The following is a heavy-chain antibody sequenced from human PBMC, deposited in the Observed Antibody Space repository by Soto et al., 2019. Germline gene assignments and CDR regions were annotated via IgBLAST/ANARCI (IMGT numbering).Heavy chain of an antibody. D-gene: IGHD3-16*01. Sequence: KTSETLSLTCTVSGGSISSYYRSWIRQPPGKGLEWIGYIYYSGSTNYNPSLKSRVTISVDTSKNQFSLKLSSVTAADTAVYYCARFLGESLDYWGQGTLVTVSS. CDR2: IYYSGST. J-gene: IGHJ4*02. V-gene: IGHV4-59*01. CDR1: GGSISSYY. CDR3: ARFLGESLDY.